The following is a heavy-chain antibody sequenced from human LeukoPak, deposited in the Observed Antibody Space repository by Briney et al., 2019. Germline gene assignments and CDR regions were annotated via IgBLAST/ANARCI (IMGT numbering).Heavy chain of an antibody. CDR2: ILYDGSNK. CDR3: AKGTWDTAMVPDY. CDR1: GFTFSSYG. J-gene: IGHJ4*02. V-gene: IGHV3-33*06. D-gene: IGHD5-18*01. Sequence: GGSLRLSCAASGFTFSSYGMHWVRQAPGKGLEWVADILYDGSNKYYADSVKGRFTISRDNSKNTLYLQMNSLRAEDTAVYYCAKGTWDTAMVPDYWGQGTLVTVSS.